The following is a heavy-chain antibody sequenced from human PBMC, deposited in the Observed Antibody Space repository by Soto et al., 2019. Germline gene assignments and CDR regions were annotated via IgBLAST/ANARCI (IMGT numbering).Heavy chain of an antibody. J-gene: IGHJ4*02. CDR2: IYYSGTT. CDR3: ARHVIAVAPFDY. Sequence: ETLSLTCTVSSGSISTYYWSWIRQSPAKGLEWIGYIYYSGTTNYNPSLKSRVTMSVDTSRNQLSLELRFVTTADTAVYYCARHVIAVAPFDYWGQGTLVTVSS. CDR1: SGSISTYY. D-gene: IGHD6-19*01. V-gene: IGHV4-59*08.